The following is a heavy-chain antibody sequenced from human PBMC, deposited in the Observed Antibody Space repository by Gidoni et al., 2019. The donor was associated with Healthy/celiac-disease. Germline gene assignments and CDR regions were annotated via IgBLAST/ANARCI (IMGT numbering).Heavy chain of an antibody. D-gene: IGHD2-21*02. V-gene: IGHV3-53*02. Sequence: EVQLVETGGGLIQPGGSLRLSCAASGFTVSSNYMSWVRQAPGKGREWVSVIYSGGSTYYADSVKGRFTISRDNSKNTLYLQMNSLRAEDTAVYYCARGTEDYYYYMDVWGKGTTVTVSS. J-gene: IGHJ6*03. CDR1: GFTVSSNY. CDR3: ARGTEDYYYYMDV. CDR2: IYSGGST.